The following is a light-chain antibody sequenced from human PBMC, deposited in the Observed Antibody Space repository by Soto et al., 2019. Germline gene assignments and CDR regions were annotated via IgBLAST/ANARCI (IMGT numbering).Light chain of an antibody. CDR3: SSYTSTSTLYV. CDR2: EVS. V-gene: IGLV2-14*01. CDR1: NSDIGTYNY. J-gene: IGLJ1*01. Sequence: QSVLTQPAPVSGSPGQSITISCTGSNSDIGTYNYVSWYQQHPGKAPKLVISEVSNRPSGISHRFSGSKSGNAASLTISGLQAEDEATYYCSSYTSTSTLYVFGPGTKVTVL.